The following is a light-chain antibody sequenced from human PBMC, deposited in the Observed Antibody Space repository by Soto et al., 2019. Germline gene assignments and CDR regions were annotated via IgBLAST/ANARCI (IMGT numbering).Light chain of an antibody. CDR3: QQRTSWPPWT. J-gene: IGKJ1*01. V-gene: IGKV3-11*01. CDR1: QSVSSY. Sequence: EIVLTQSPATLSLSPGERATLSCRASQSVSSYLAWYQQKPGQAPRLLIYDASERASGIPARFSGSGSGTDFTLTISSLEPEDSAVYYCQQRTSWPPWTFGQGTKVDIK. CDR2: DAS.